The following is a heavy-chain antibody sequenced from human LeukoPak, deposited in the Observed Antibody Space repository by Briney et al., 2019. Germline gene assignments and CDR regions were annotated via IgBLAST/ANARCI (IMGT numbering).Heavy chain of an antibody. CDR1: GYTFTSYG. V-gene: IGHV1-18*01. Sequence: ASVKVSCKASGYTFTSYGISWVRQAPRQGLEWMGWISAYNGNTNYAQKLQGRVTMTTDTSTSTAYMELRSLRSDDTAVYYCARSRYGDSHFDYWGQGTLVTVSS. J-gene: IGHJ4*02. CDR2: ISAYNGNT. CDR3: ARSRYGDSHFDY. D-gene: IGHD4-17*01.